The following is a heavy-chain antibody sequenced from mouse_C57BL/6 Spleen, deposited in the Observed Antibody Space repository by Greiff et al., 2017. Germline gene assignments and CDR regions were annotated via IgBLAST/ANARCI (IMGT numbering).Heavy chain of an antibody. J-gene: IGHJ2*01. V-gene: IGHV1-15*01. D-gene: IGHD1-1*01. CDR3: TREENSYYGSSYYYFDY. CDR2: IDPETGGT. Sequence: VQLQQSGAELVRPGASVTLSCKASGYTFPDYEMHWVKQTPVHGLEWIGAIDPETGGTAYNQKFKGKAILTADKSSSTAYMELRSLTSEDSAVYYCTREENSYYGSSYYYFDYGGQGTTLTVSS. CDR1: GYTFPDYE.